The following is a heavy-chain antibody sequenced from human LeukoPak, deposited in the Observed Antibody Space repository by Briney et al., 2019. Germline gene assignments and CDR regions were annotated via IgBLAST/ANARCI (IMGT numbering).Heavy chain of an antibody. Sequence: GGSLRLSCAASGFTFSSYSMHWVRQAPGKGLEWVSSISSSSSYIYYADSVKGRFTISRDNAKNSLYLQMNSLRAEDTAVYYCASGNSGSYRGSDYWGQGTLVTVSS. CDR3: ASGNSGSYRGSDY. J-gene: IGHJ4*02. V-gene: IGHV3-21*01. D-gene: IGHD1-26*01. CDR2: ISSSSSYI. CDR1: GFTFSSYS.